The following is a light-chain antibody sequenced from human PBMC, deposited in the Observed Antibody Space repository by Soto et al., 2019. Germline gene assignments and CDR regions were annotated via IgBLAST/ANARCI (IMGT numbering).Light chain of an antibody. Sequence: EIVLTQSPGTLSLSPGERGTLSCRASQSVSSSHLAWYQQKPGQAPRLLIYGASSRATGIPDRFSGSGSGTDFSLTISIVEPEDFAVYYCQQYGSSPWTFGEGTKVEVK. J-gene: IGKJ1*01. CDR3: QQYGSSPWT. V-gene: IGKV3-20*01. CDR2: GAS. CDR1: QSVSSSH.